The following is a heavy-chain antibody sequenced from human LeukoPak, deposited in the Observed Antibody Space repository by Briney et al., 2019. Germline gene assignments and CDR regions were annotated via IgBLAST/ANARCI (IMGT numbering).Heavy chain of an antibody. CDR1: GGSISSGSYY. V-gene: IGHV4-61*02. J-gene: IGHJ4*02. CDR2: IYTSGST. Sequence: PSETLSLTCTVSGGSISSGSYYWSWIRQPAGKGLEWIGRIYTSGSTNYNPSLKSRVTISVDTSKNQFSLKLSSVTAADTAVYYCARERSEYCSSTSCYNLDYWGQGTLVTVSS. D-gene: IGHD2-2*02. CDR3: ARERSEYCSSTSCYNLDY.